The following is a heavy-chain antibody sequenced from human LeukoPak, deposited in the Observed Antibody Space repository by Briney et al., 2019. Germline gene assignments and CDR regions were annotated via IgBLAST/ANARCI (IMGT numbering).Heavy chain of an antibody. Sequence: SSETLSLTCTVSGGSISGYYWSWIRQPPGKGLEWIGYIYYSGSTNYNPSLKSRVTISVDTSRNQFSLKLSSVTAADTAVYYCARGPWRDGYNLRTWFDPWGQGTLVTVSP. J-gene: IGHJ5*02. D-gene: IGHD5-24*01. CDR2: IYYSGST. CDR3: ARGPWRDGYNLRTWFDP. CDR1: GGSISGYY. V-gene: IGHV4-59*12.